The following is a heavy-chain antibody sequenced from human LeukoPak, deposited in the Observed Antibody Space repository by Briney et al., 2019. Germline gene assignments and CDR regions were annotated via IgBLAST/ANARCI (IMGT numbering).Heavy chain of an antibody. CDR2: INPSGGST. CDR1: GYTFTSYY. D-gene: IGHD3-22*01. J-gene: IGHJ4*02. V-gene: IGHV1-46*01. Sequence: ASVKVSCKASGYTFTSYYMHWVRQAPGQGLEWMGIINPSGGSTSYAQKFQGRVTMTRDMSTSTVYMELSSLRSEDTAVYYCASLEGYYDSSGYPNYWGQGTLVTVSS. CDR3: ASLEGYYDSSGYPNY.